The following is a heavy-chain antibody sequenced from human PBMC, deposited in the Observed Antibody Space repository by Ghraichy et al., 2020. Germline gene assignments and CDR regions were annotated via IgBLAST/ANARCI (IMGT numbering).Heavy chain of an antibody. CDR2: ISGSGSWT. CDR1: GFTFSNFA. CDR3: AKNQGGYCSSRSCYEDYGLDV. D-gene: IGHD2-2*01. J-gene: IGHJ6*02. Sequence: GGSLRLSCAASGFTFSNFAVSWVRQAPGKGLEWVSTISGSGSWTYYADSVKDRLTISRDNSENTLYLQMDSLRAEDTAVYYCAKNQGGYCSSRSCYEDYGLDVWGQGTTVTVSS. V-gene: IGHV3-23*01.